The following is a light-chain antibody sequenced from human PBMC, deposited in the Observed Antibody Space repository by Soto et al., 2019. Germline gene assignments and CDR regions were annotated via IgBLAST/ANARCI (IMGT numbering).Light chain of an antibody. Sequence: EMVMTQSPAILSVSPGESATLSCSASQSVNSNYLAWYQQHPGQPPRLLIYGISTRATGIPARFSGSGSGTDFTLTISRLEPEDFAVYYCQQYGSSPITFGQGTRREIK. CDR1: QSVNSNY. V-gene: IGKV3-20*01. CDR2: GIS. J-gene: IGKJ5*01. CDR3: QQYGSSPIT.